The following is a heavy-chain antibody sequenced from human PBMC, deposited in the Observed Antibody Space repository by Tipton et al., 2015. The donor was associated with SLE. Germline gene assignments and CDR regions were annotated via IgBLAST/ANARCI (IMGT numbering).Heavy chain of an antibody. CDR3: ASLSTYYYGSGNP. Sequence: SLRLSCAASGFNVSRNYMSWVRQAPGKGLDWVSIIYRAGTTFYADSVKGRFTISRDNSKNTVFLQINSLSAGDTAVYYCASLSTYYYGSGNPWGQGTLVTVSS. CDR1: GFNVSRNY. CDR2: IYRAGTT. J-gene: IGHJ5*02. V-gene: IGHV3-53*01. D-gene: IGHD3-10*01.